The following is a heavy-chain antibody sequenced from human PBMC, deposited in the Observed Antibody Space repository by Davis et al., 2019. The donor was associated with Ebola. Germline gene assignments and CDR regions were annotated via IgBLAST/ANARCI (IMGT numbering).Heavy chain of an antibody. Sequence: GESLKISCVASGFTFSTSSMHWVRQAPGKGLEWVAFLSFDGSNQYYTDSVKGRFTISRDDSKDTLYLQMNSLRAEDTAVYYCATQGGYSNGGYFGFWGQGSLVTVSS. CDR1: GFTFSTSS. J-gene: IGHJ4*02. V-gene: IGHV3-30*04. D-gene: IGHD4-11*01. CDR2: LSFDGSNQ. CDR3: ATQGGYSNGGYFGF.